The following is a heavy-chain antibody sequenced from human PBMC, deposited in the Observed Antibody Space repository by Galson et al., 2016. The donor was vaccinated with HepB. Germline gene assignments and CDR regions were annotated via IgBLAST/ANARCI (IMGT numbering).Heavy chain of an antibody. CDR1: GGTFSSHT. CDR3: ARVGGYVWGSYRSPRAFDV. V-gene: IGHV1-69*13. Sequence: SVKVSCKASGGTFSSHTISWVRQAPGQGLEWMGGIIPISVTTKYAQKFQGRVTISADESKTTAYMELSSLRSEDTAVYYCARVGGYVWGSYRSPRAFDVWGQGTMVTVSS. D-gene: IGHD3-16*02. J-gene: IGHJ3*01. CDR2: IIPISVTT.